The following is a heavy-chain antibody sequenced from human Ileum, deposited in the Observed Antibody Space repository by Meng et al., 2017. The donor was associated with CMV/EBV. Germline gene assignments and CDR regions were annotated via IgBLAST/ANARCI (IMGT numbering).Heavy chain of an antibody. V-gene: IGHV3-23*01. CDR1: GFTFSNYA. CDR2: ISSGGGNT. J-gene: IGHJ2*01. Sequence: LRLSCAASGFTFSNYAVTWVRQAPGKGLEWVSGISSGGGNTYYADSVKGRFTISRDNSKDTLYLQMNSLRAEDTAVYYCAKNSWYFDLWGRGTPVTVSS. CDR3: AKNSWYFDL.